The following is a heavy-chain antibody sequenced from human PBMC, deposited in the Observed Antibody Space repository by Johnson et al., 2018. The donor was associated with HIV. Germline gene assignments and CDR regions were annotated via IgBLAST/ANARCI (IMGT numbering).Heavy chain of an antibody. CDR1: GFTFDDYA. Sequence: VESGGGWVQPGRSLRLSCAASGFTFDDYAMHWVRQAPGKGLEWVSGISWNSGSIGYADSVKGRFTIPRDNAKNSLYLQMNSLRAEDTAVYYCASTSSGWFYEVDIWGQGTMVTVSS. V-gene: IGHV3-9*01. J-gene: IGHJ3*02. CDR3: ASTSSGWFYEVDI. D-gene: IGHD6-19*01. CDR2: ISWNSGSI.